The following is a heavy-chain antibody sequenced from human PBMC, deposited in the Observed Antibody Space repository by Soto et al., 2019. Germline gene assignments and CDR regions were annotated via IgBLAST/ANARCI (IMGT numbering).Heavy chain of an antibody. D-gene: IGHD2-2*01. Sequence: GASVKVSCKASGYTFTDYYIHWVRQAPGQGLELMGWINPNSGATNYAQKFQGRVTMTRDTSISTAYMELSRLRSDDTAVYYCARDLVPAAISFYGMEVWGQGTTVTVYS. V-gene: IGHV1-2*02. CDR3: ARDLVPAAISFYGMEV. CDR2: INPNSGAT. J-gene: IGHJ6*02. CDR1: GYTFTDYY.